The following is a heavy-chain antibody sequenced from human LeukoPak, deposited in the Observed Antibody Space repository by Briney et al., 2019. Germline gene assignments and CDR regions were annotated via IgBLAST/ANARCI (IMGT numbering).Heavy chain of an antibody. V-gene: IGHV4-4*02. CDR1: GGSISSSNW. J-gene: IGHJ1*01. D-gene: IGHD6-13*01. CDR3: ARDGGDSSWYAEYFQH. Sequence: PAETLSLTCAVSGGSISSSNWWSWVRQPPGKGLEWIGEIYHSGSTNYNPSLKSLVTISVDKSKNQFSMKLSSVTAADTAVYYCARDGGDSSWYAEYFQHWGHVTLVTVSS. CDR2: IYHSGST.